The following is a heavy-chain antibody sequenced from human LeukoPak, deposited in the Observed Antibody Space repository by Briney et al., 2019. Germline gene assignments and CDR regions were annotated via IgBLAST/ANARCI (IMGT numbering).Heavy chain of an antibody. Sequence: ASVKVSCKASGYTFTGYYMHWVRQAPGQGLEWMGWINPNSGGTSYAQRFQGRVTMTRDTSISTAYMELTRLRSDDTAVYFCARDPQYRSGNEMGFWGQGTLVTVSS. CDR3: ARDPQYRSGNEMGF. CDR2: INPNSGGT. CDR1: GYTFTGYY. V-gene: IGHV1-2*02. D-gene: IGHD5-18*01. J-gene: IGHJ4*02.